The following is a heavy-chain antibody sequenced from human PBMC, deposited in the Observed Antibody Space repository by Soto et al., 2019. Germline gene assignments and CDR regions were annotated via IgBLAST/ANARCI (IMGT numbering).Heavy chain of an antibody. J-gene: IGHJ4*02. Sequence: QVQLVQSGAEVKKPGSSVKVSCKASGGTFSSYAISWVRQAPGQGLEWMGGIIPIFGTANYAQKFQGRVTITADKSTSTAYMELSSLRSQDTAVYYCAREGQGIAVAGNFDYWGQGTLVTVSS. CDR2: IIPIFGTA. CDR3: AREGQGIAVAGNFDY. D-gene: IGHD6-19*01. V-gene: IGHV1-69*06. CDR1: GGTFSSYA.